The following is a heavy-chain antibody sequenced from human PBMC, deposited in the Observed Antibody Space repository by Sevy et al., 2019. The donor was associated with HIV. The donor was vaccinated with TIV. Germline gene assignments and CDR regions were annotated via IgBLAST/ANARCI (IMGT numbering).Heavy chain of an antibody. V-gene: IGHV3-7*01. D-gene: IGHD3-10*01. Sequence: GGSLRLSCAASGFTFSSYWMSWVRQAPGKGLEWVANIKQDGSEKYYVDSVKGRFTISRDNAKNSLYLQMNSLRAEDTAVDYCARQDLWFGDNWFDPWGQGTLVTVSS. CDR3: ARQDLWFGDNWFDP. J-gene: IGHJ5*02. CDR1: GFTFSSYW. CDR2: IKQDGSEK.